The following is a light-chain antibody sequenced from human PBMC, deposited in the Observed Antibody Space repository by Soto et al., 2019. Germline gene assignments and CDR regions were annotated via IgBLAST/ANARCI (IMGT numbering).Light chain of an antibody. J-gene: IGLJ2*01. V-gene: IGLV1-40*01. CDR2: GNS. Sequence: QSVLTQPPSVSGAPGQRVTISCTGSSSNIGAGYDVHWYQQLPGTAPKLLIYGNSNRPSGVPDRFSGSKSGTSASLAITGLQAEDEADYYCQSYDSSLSGRDVVFGGRTKLTVL. CDR1: SSNIGAGYD. CDR3: QSYDSSLSGRDVV.